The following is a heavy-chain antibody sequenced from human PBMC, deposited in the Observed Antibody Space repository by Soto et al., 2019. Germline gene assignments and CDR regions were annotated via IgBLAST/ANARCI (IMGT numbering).Heavy chain of an antibody. CDR2: IIPIFGTA. D-gene: IGHD1-20*01. Sequence: SVKVSCKTSGYTFTGYYIHWVRQAPGQGLEWMGGIIPIFGTANYAQKFQGRVTITADESTSTAYMELSSLRSEDTAVYYCARDRDNWNDGIFDYWGQGTLVTVSS. CDR1: GYTFTGYY. V-gene: IGHV1-69*13. J-gene: IGHJ4*02. CDR3: ARDRDNWNDGIFDY.